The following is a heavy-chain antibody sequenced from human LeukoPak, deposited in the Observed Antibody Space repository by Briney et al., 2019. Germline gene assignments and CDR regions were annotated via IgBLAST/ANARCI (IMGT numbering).Heavy chain of an antibody. CDR1: GRSIIGYH. CDR2: INHSGSA. Sequence: SETLSLTCGLFGRSIIGYHWNWIRQSPGKGLEWTGEINHSGSANYNPSFKSRVIISLDTSKNQFSLELRSVTAADTAVYYCARDPTTVVSVPYYFDDWGQGALVTVSS. CDR3: ARDPTTVVSVPYYFDD. J-gene: IGHJ4*02. V-gene: IGHV4-34*01. D-gene: IGHD4-11*01.